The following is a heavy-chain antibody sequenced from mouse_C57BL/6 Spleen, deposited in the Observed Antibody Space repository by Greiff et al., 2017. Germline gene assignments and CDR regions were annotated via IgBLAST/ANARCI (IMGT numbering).Heavy chain of an antibody. Sequence: QVQLKQSGPELVKPGASVKISCKASGYAFSSSWMNWVKQRPGKGLEWIGRIYPGDGATNYNGKFKGKATLTADKSSSTAYMQLSSLTSEESAVYFCARRCGSSYRGWFDYWGQGTILTVS. J-gene: IGHJ2*01. D-gene: IGHD1-1*01. V-gene: IGHV1-82*01. CDR1: GYAFSSSW. CDR3: ARRCGSSYRGWFDY. CDR2: IYPGDGAT.